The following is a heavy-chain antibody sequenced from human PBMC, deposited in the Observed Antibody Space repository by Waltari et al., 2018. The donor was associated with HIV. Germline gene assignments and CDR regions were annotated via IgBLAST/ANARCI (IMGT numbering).Heavy chain of an antibody. Sequence: EVQLVESGGGLVQPGGSLRLSCAASGFTFSSYWMHWVRQAPGKGLVGVSRINSDGSSTNYADSVKGRFTISRDNAKNTVYLQSNSLRAEDTALYYCASLYNYVWGGAPPVDYWGQGTLVTVSS. CDR3: ASLYNYVWGGAPPVDY. V-gene: IGHV3-74*01. J-gene: IGHJ4*02. CDR2: INSDGSST. CDR1: GFTFSSYW. D-gene: IGHD3-16*01.